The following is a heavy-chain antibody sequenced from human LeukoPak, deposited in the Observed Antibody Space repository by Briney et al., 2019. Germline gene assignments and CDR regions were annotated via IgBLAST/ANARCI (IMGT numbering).Heavy chain of an antibody. J-gene: IGHJ4*02. Sequence: GRSLRLSCAASGFTFSSYAMHWVRQAPGKGLEWVAIISYDGSYKYYADSVKGRFTISRDNSKNTLYLQLNSLRAEDTAVYYCAKGHGSSWSFLDYWGQGTLVTVSS. V-gene: IGHV3-30*04. CDR3: AKGHGSSWSFLDY. D-gene: IGHD6-13*01. CDR1: GFTFSSYA. CDR2: ISYDGSYK.